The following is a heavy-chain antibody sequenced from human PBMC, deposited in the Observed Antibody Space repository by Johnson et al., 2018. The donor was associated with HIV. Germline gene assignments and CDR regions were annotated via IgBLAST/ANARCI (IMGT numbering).Heavy chain of an antibody. CDR1: GFTFDDYA. V-gene: IGHV3-74*01. D-gene: IGHD6-19*01. CDR3: ARDKAVGYSSGWHAFDI. J-gene: IGHJ3*02. Sequence: VQLVESGGGLVQPGRSLRLSCAASGFTFDDYAMHWVRQAPGKGLEWVSLINSDGSSTSYADSVKGRFTISRDNAKNTLYLQMNSLRAEDTAVYYCARDKAVGYSSGWHAFDIWGQGTMVTVSS. CDR2: INSDGSST.